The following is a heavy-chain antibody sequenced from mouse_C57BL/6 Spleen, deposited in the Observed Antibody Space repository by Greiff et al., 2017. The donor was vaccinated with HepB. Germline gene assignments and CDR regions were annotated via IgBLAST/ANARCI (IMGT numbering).Heavy chain of an antibody. CDR3: ARSGGNYGVYFDY. J-gene: IGHJ2*01. Sequence: EVQLQESGPELVKPGASVKISCKASGYSFTGYYMNWVKQSPEKSLEWIGEINPSTGGTTYNQKFKAKATLTVDKASSTAYMQLKSLTSEDSAVYYCARSGGNYGVYFDYWGQGTTLTVSS. V-gene: IGHV1-42*01. CDR2: INPSTGGT. D-gene: IGHD2-1*01. CDR1: GYSFTGYY.